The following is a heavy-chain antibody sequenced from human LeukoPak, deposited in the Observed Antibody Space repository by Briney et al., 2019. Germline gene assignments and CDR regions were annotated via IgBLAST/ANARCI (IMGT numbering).Heavy chain of an antibody. V-gene: IGHV1-69*05. D-gene: IGHD6-6*01. CDR3: ARDHSSSRFYAFDI. J-gene: IGHJ3*02. Sequence: SVKVSCKASGGTFSSYAISWVRQAPGQGLEWMGGIIPIFGTANYAQKFQGRVTMTRDTSTSTVYMELSSLRSEDTAVYYCARDHSSSRFYAFDIWGQGTMVTVSS. CDR1: GGTFSSYA. CDR2: IIPIFGTA.